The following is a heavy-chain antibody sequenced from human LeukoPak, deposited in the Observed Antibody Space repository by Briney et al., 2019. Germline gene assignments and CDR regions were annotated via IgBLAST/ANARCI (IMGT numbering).Heavy chain of an antibody. D-gene: IGHD4-11*01. CDR3: AKDKRDYSNYADYFDY. J-gene: IGHJ4*02. CDR2: ISYDGSNK. V-gene: IGHV3-30-3*01. CDR1: GFTFSSYA. Sequence: GGSLRLSCAASGFTFSSYAMHWVRQAPGKGLEWVAVISYDGSNKYYADSVKGRFTISRDNSKNTLYLQMNSLRAEDTAVYYCAKDKRDYSNYADYFDYWGQGTLVTVSS.